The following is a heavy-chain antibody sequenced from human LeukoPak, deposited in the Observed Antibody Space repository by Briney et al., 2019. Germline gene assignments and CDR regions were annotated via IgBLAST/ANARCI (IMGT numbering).Heavy chain of an antibody. J-gene: IGHJ6*03. Sequence: GGSLRLSCAASGFTFSSYGMSWVRQAPGKGLEWVSSISSSSSYIYYADSVKGRFTISRDNAKNSLYLQMNSLRAEDTAVYYCARERVHYYMDVWGKGTTVTVSS. V-gene: IGHV3-21*01. CDR1: GFTFSSYG. CDR2: ISSSSSYI. CDR3: ARERVHYYMDV.